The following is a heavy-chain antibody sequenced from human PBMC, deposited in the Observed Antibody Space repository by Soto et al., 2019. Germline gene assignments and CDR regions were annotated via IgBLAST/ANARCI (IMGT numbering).Heavy chain of an antibody. CDR3: ARDYEASSLFFSFPSGMDV. CDR2: ISTRGRTT. V-gene: IGHV3-48*03. Sequence: SLRVSCAASGFTLSSYELNWVRQALGKGLEWVSYISTRGRTTYSAASVNGRFTIPRDNAKNSVFLKMNRMRCVCTAVHSCARDYEASSLFFSFPSGMDVWAQETRVRVPS. J-gene: IGHJ6*02. CDR1: GFTLSSYE. D-gene: IGHD6-13*01.